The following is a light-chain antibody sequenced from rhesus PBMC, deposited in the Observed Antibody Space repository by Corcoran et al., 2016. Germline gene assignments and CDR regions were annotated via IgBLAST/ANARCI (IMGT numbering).Light chain of an antibody. V-gene: IGKV1-22*01. CDR1: QGISSW. CDR3: QQYSSRPWT. Sequence: DIQMTQSPSSLSASVGDTVTITCRASQGISSWLAWYQQKPGKAPKLLFYKASSLQSGVPSRFSGSGAGTDFTLTISRLQSEDFATYYCQQYSSRPWTFGQGTKVEIK. J-gene: IGKJ1*01. CDR2: KAS.